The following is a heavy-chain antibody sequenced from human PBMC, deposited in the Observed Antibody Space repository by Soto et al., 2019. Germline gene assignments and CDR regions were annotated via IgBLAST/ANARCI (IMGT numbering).Heavy chain of an antibody. CDR2: ISGSGGST. J-gene: IGHJ4*02. CDR1: GFTFSSYA. D-gene: IGHD3-22*01. CDR3: ARGGVITSGDY. V-gene: IGHV3-23*01. Sequence: EVQLLESGGGLVQPGGSLRLSCAASGFTFSSYAMSWVRQAPGKGLEWVSAISGSGGSTYYADSVKGRFTISRDNSKNPRYRQRNSLRAEDTAVYYWARGGVITSGDYWGQGTLVTVSS.